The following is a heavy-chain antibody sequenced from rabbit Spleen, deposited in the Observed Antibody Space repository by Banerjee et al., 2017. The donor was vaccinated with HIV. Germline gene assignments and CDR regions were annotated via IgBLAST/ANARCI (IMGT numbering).Heavy chain of an antibody. CDR1: GVSFSFSSY. D-gene: IGHD1-1*01. Sequence: QSLEESGGDLVKPGASLTLTCTASGVSFSFSSYMCWVRQAPGKGLEWIACIDAGSSGFTYFATWAKGRFTISKTSSTTVTLQMTRLTAADTATYFCARDTSSSFSSYGMDLWGQGTLVTV. V-gene: IGHV1S40*01. CDR2: IDAGSSGFT. CDR3: ARDTSSSFSSYGMDL. J-gene: IGHJ6*01.